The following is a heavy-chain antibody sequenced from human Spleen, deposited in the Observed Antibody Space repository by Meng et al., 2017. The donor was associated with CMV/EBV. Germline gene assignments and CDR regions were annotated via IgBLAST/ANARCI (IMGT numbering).Heavy chain of an antibody. CDR1: VSSNSAA. D-gene: IGHD6-19*01. CDR3: ARSLPPGWYANWFDP. V-gene: IGHV6-1*01. Sequence: VSSNSAACNWIRQSPSRGLEWLGRTYYRSKWYNDYAVSVKSRITINPATSKNQFSLQLNSVTPEDTAVYYCARSLPPGWYANWFDPWGQGTLVTVSS. J-gene: IGHJ5*02. CDR2: TYYRSKWYN.